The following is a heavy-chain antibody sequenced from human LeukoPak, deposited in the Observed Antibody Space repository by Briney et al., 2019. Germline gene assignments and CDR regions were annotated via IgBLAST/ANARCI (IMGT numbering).Heavy chain of an antibody. Sequence: SVKVSCKASGGTFSSYAISWVRQAPGQGLEWMGGIIPIFGTANYAQKFQGRVTITTDESTSTAYMELSSLRSEDTAVYCCARGGHIVVVTAILPNYYFDYWGQGTLVTVSS. CDR3: ARGGHIVVVTAILPNYYFDY. J-gene: IGHJ4*02. D-gene: IGHD2-21*02. CDR1: GGTFSSYA. V-gene: IGHV1-69*05. CDR2: IIPIFGTA.